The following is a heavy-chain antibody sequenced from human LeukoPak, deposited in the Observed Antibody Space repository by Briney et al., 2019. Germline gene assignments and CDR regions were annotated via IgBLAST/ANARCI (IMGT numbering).Heavy chain of an antibody. CDR1: GGSISSGSYY. CDR3: AGFSNGEPGED. D-gene: IGHD3-10*01. Sequence: SSETLSLTCTVSGGSISSGSYYWSWIRQPAGKGLEWIGRIYTSGSTNYNPSLKSRVTISVDTSKNQFSLKLSSVTAADTAVYYCAGFSNGEPGEDWGQGTLVTVSS. CDR2: IYTSGST. J-gene: IGHJ4*02. V-gene: IGHV4-61*02.